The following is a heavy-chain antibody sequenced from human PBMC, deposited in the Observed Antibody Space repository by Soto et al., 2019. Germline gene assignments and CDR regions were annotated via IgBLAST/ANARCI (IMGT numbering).Heavy chain of an antibody. CDR3: VRTNGGYTAYYGMDV. J-gene: IGHJ6*02. D-gene: IGHD2-8*01. CDR1: GFSLNTGVMC. Sequence: GXGPALVNPSHTLTLTCTFSGFSLNTGVMCLSWVRQPTGKALEWLAVVRWDDEKHFSTSLRNRITVSKDASGDQVVLTMANMDPADSGKYYCVRTNGGYTAYYGMDVWGPGTKVTVSS. CDR2: VRWDDEK. V-gene: IGHV2-70*19.